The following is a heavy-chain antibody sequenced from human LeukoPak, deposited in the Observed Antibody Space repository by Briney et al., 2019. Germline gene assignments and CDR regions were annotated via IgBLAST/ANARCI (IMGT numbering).Heavy chain of an antibody. CDR1: GFTFSSYG. V-gene: IGHV3-30*02. CDR2: IRYDGSNK. J-gene: IGHJ4*02. CDR3: AKTEYGYGGSSGLDC. D-gene: IGHD4-23*01. Sequence: GGSLRLSCAASGFTFSSYGMHWVRQAPGKGLEWVAFIRYDGSNKYYADSVKGRSTISRDNSKNTLYLQMNSLRAEDTAVYYCAKTEYGYGGSSGLDCWRERTLVSDCS.